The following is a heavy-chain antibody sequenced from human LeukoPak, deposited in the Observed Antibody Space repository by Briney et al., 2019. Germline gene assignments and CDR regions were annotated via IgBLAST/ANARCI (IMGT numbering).Heavy chain of an antibody. J-gene: IGHJ4*02. CDR1: GFTFSSYA. Sequence: GGSLRLSCAASGFTFSSYAIHWVRQAPGKGLEWVAIISYDGTNKYYADSVRGRFTISRDNSKNTLYLQMNSLRAEDTAVYYCAREFGWLSGFDNWGQGTLVTVSS. V-gene: IGHV3-30-3*01. CDR2: ISYDGTNK. CDR3: AREFGWLSGFDN. D-gene: IGHD3-9*01.